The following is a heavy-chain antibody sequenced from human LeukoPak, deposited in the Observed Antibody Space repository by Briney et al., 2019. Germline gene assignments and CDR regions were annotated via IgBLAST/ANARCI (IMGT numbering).Heavy chain of an antibody. V-gene: IGHV3-23*01. J-gene: IGHJ4*02. CDR3: AKVQVDFWSGYSPYFDY. CDR2: ISGSGGST. CDR1: GFTFSSYA. D-gene: IGHD3-3*01. Sequence: GGSLRLSCAASGFTFSSYAMSWVRQAPGKGLEWVSAISGSGGSTYYADSVKGRFTISRDNSKNPLYLQMNSLRAEDTAVYYCAKVQVDFWSGYSPYFDYWGQGTLVTVSS.